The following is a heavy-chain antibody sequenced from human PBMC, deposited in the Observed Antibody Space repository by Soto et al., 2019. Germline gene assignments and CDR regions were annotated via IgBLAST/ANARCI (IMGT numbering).Heavy chain of an antibody. J-gene: IGHJ3*02. CDR3: AASASSNVALDI. CDR2: VNSDESNT. V-gene: IGHV3-74*01. Sequence: PGGSLRLSCAASGFTFSGYWMHWVRQAPGKGLVWVSRVNSDESNTKYADSVKGRFTISRDNAKNTLYLQMNSLGAEDTAMYYCAASASSNVALDIWGQGTMVTVSS. CDR1: GFTFSGYW. D-gene: IGHD2-2*01.